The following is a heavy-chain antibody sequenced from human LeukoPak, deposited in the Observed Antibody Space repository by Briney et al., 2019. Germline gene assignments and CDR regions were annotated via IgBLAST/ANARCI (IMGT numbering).Heavy chain of an antibody. D-gene: IGHD5/OR15-5a*01. CDR2: INPNSGAT. CDR1: GYTFTGYY. J-gene: IGHJ4*02. V-gene: IGHV1-2*02. Sequence: ASVKVSCKASGYTFTGYYVHWVRQAPGQGLEWMGWINPNSGATNSAQKFQGRVTMTRDTSITTAYMELSRLRSDDAAVYYCARDLVSTIGDFDYWGQGALVTVSS. CDR3: ARDLVSTIGDFDY.